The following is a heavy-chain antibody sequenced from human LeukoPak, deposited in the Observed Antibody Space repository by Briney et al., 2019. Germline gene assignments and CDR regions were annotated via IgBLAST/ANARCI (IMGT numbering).Heavy chain of an antibody. D-gene: IGHD3-9*01. Sequence: GRSLRLSCAASGFTFSSYAMHWVRQAPGKGLEWVAVISYDGSNKYYADSVKGRFTISRDNSKNTLYLQMNSLRAEDTAVYYCARHDWDYWGQGTLVTVSS. CDR1: GFTFSSYA. CDR3: ARHDWDY. J-gene: IGHJ4*02. CDR2: ISYDGSNK. V-gene: IGHV3-30*04.